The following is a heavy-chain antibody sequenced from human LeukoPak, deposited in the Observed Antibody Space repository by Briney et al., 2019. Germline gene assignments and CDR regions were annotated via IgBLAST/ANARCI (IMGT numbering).Heavy chain of an antibody. CDR1: GFAFNTYW. CDR3: ARDKYYTMDV. D-gene: IGHD2/OR15-2a*01. CDR2: LNQDGRDT. J-gene: IGHJ6*02. Sequence: QPGGSLRLSCAASGFAFNTYWMHWVRQVPGRGLEWVSRLNQDGRDTTYADSVRGRFTISRDNARDTVYLQMSSLKVEDTGTYYCARDKYYTMDVWGQGTTVTVSS. V-gene: IGHV3-74*01.